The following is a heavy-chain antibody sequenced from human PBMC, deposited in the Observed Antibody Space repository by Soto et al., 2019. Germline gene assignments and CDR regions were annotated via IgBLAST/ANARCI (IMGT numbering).Heavy chain of an antibody. D-gene: IGHD2-21*02. CDR2: INPSGGST. J-gene: IGHJ4*02. CDR1: GYTFTSYY. Sequence: ASVKVSCKASGYTFTSYYMHWVRQAPGQGLEWMGIINPSGGSTSYAQKFQGRVTMTRDTSTSTVYMELSSLRSEDTAVYYCARDLDKWYGGNSAGYWGQGPLVTVSA. CDR3: ARDLDKWYGGNSAGY. V-gene: IGHV1-46*01.